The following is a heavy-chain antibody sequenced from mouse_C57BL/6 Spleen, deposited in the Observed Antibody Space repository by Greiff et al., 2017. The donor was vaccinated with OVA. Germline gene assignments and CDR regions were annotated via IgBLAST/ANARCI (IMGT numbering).Heavy chain of an antibody. D-gene: IGHD2-5*01. Sequence: DVKLVESGGDLVKPGGSLKLSCAASGFTFSSYGMSWVRQTPDKRLEWVATISSGGSYTYYPDSVKGRFTISRDNAKNTLYLPTSSLESEDTTMYYCARHGASYYSNQEFAYWGQGTLVTVSA. CDR3: ARHGASYYSNQEFAY. V-gene: IGHV5-6*02. CDR2: ISSGGSYT. J-gene: IGHJ3*01. CDR1: GFTFSSYG.